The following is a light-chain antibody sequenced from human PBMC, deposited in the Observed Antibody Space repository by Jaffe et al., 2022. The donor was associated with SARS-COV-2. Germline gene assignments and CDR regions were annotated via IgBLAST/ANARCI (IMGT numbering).Light chain of an antibody. J-gene: IGKJ4*01. V-gene: IGKV4-1*01. CDR2: WAS. CDR3: QQHYSTPLT. Sequence: DIVMTQSPDSLVVSLGERATINCKSSQTLLEDSNSKKYLAWYQQKPGQPPKLLIYWASTRNSGVPDRFSGSESGTDFTLTISSLQAEDVAIYYCQQHYSTPLTFGGGTKVEIK. CDR1: QTLLEDSNSKKY.